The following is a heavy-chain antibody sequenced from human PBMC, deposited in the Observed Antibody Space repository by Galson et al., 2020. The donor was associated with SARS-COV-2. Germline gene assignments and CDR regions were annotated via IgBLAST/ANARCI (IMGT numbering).Heavy chain of an antibody. V-gene: IGHV4-31*03. CDR1: GGSISSGGYY. CDR3: ARIQCDTIFGVVIALDY. CDR2: IYYSGST. D-gene: IGHD3-3*01. J-gene: IGHJ4*02. Sequence: SETLSLTCTVSGGSISSGGYYWSWIRQHPGKGLEWIGYIYYSGSTYYNPSLKSRVTISVDTSKNQFSLKLSSVTAADTAVYYCARIQCDTIFGVVIALDYWGQGTLVTVSS.